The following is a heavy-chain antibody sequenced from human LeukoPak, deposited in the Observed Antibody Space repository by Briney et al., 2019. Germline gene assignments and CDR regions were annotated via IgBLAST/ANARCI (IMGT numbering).Heavy chain of an antibody. V-gene: IGHV3-53*01. Sequence: GGSLRLSCAASGFTFSGYWMHWVRQAPGKGLEWVSVIYSGGSTYYADSVKGRFTISRDNSKNTLYLQMNSLRAEDTAVYYCARYAMIVVATDDAFDIWGQGTMVTVSS. CDR2: IYSGGST. J-gene: IGHJ3*02. CDR1: GFTFSGYW. D-gene: IGHD3-22*01. CDR3: ARYAMIVVATDDAFDI.